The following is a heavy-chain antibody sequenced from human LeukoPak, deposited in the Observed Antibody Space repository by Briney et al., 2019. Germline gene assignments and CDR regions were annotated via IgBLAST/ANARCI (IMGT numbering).Heavy chain of an antibody. D-gene: IGHD3-3*01. CDR1: GFTFSSYA. CDR3: AKDFLLPSFGVVIDDY. Sequence: GGSLRLSCAVSGFTFSSYAMSWVRQAPGKGLEWVSAISGSGDSTYYADCVKGRFTISRDNSKNTLYLQMNSLRAEDTAVYYCAKDFLLPSFGVVIDDYWGQGTLVTVSS. V-gene: IGHV3-23*01. J-gene: IGHJ4*02. CDR2: ISGSGDST.